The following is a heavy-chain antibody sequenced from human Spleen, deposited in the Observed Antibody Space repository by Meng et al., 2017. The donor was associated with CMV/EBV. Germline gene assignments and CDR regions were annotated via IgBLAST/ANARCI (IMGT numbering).Heavy chain of an antibody. Sequence: GESLKISCAASGFTFSSYWMSWVRQAPGKGLEWVANIKQDGSEKYYVDSVKGRFTISRDNAKNSLYLQMNSLRAEDTAVYYCAKDGGNDYFDYWGQGTLVTVSS. D-gene: IGHD1-1*01. V-gene: IGHV3-7*03. CDR3: AKDGGNDYFDY. CDR1: GFTFSSYW. CDR2: IKQDGSEK. J-gene: IGHJ4*02.